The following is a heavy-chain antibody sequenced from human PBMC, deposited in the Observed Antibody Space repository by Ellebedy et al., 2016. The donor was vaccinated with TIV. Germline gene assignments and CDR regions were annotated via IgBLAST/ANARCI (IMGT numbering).Heavy chain of an antibody. CDR3: ARPSRLRGSGSYSSHGFDL. Sequence: GESLKISCKGSGYSFTSYWISWVRQMPGKGLEWMGRIDPSDSYTSYSPSFQGHVALSADTSNTTAYLQWSSLRASDTGIYYCARPSRLRGSGSYSSHGFDLWGPGTLVTVSS. J-gene: IGHJ3*01. CDR2: IDPSDSYT. CDR1: GYSFTSYW. D-gene: IGHD3-10*01. V-gene: IGHV5-10-1*01.